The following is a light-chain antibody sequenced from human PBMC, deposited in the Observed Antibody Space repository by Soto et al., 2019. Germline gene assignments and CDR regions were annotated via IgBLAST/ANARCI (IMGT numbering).Light chain of an antibody. CDR3: QQSYSDLVA. CDR1: QSISDY. J-gene: IGKJ1*01. Sequence: DIQMTQSPSSLSASVGDRVTITCRASQSISDYLNWYQQKPGKAPKLLINAASSLQSGVPSRFSGSGSGTDFTLTISSLQPEDFATYYCQQSYSDLVAFGQGTKVEIK. V-gene: IGKV1-39*01. CDR2: AAS.